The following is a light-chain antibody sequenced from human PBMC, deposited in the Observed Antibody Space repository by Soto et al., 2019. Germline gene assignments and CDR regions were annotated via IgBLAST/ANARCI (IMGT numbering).Light chain of an antibody. CDR3: QQYHTLPIT. CDR2: DTS. J-gene: IGKJ4*01. V-gene: IGKV1-33*01. Sequence: DIQMTQSPSSLSASVGDRVTITCQASQGINNYLNWYQQKPGNAPKLLIFDTSDLETGVPLRFSGRGSGTDFTFTISSLQPEDVAAYYCQQYHTLPITFGGGTKVDIK. CDR1: QGINNY.